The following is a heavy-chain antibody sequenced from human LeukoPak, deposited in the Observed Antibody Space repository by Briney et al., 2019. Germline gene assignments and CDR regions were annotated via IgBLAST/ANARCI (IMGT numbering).Heavy chain of an antibody. CDR1: GFSFNNYG. J-gene: IGHJ4*02. CDR3: VRDVGYYGGNHDY. D-gene: IGHD4-23*01. Sequence: GGSLRLSCAAAGFSFNNYGMHWVRQAPGKGLEWVAFISYDGSKKYYADSVKGRFTISRDDSRTTLFLQMNSLRGDDTAMYYCVRDVGYYGGNHDYWGQGTLVIVSS. CDR2: ISYDGSKK. V-gene: IGHV3-33*08.